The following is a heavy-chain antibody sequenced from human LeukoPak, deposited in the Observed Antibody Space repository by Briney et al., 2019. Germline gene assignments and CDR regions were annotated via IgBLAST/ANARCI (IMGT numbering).Heavy chain of an antibody. CDR3: ARGDSDYYDSSGYYDDAFDI. V-gene: IGHV5-51*01. CDR1: GYSFTNYW. D-gene: IGHD3-22*01. Sequence: GESLKISCKGSGYSFTNYWIGWVRQMPGKGLEWMGIIYPGAPDTRYSPSFQGQVTISADKSISTAYLQWSSLKASDTAMYYCARGDSDYYDSSGYYDDAFDIWGQGTMVTVSS. CDR2: IYPGAPDT. J-gene: IGHJ3*02.